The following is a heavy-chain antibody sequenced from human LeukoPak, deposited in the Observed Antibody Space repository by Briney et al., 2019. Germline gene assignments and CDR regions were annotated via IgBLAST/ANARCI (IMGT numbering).Heavy chain of an antibody. CDR2: IKHDGSEK. Sequence: GGSLRLSCAASGFIFTNYFMSWVRQAPGKGLEWVACIKHDGSEKYYVDSVRGRFTISRDNTMNSLYLQMSSLRAEDTAVYYCATDRGWRTSGYYLYYFEYWGQGTLVTYSS. CDR1: GFIFTNYF. CDR3: ATDRGWRTSGYYLYYFEY. V-gene: IGHV3-7*01. J-gene: IGHJ4*02. D-gene: IGHD3-3*01.